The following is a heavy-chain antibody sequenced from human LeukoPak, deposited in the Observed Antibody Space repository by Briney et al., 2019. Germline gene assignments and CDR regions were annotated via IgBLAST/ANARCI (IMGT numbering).Heavy chain of an antibody. V-gene: IGHV3-48*04. D-gene: IGHD3-10*02. CDR1: GFIFSNAW. Sequence: GGSLRLPCAASGFIFSNAWMNWVRQAPGKGLEWVSYISSSGSTIYYANSVKGRFTISRDNAKNSLYLQMNSLRAEDTAVYYCAELGITMIGGVWGKGTTVTISS. CDR3: AELGITMIGGV. J-gene: IGHJ6*04. CDR2: ISSSGSTI.